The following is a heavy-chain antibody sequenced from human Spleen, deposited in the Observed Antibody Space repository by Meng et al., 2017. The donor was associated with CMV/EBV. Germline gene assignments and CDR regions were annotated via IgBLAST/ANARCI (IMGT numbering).Heavy chain of an antibody. Sequence: GESLKISCAASGFTFSSYWMSWVRQAPGKGLEWVGNIKQDGSEKYYVDSVKGRFTISRDNAKNSLYLQMNSLRAEDTAVYYCARDRVAAAGYFDYWGQGTLVTVSS. J-gene: IGHJ4*02. CDR1: GFTFSSYW. V-gene: IGHV3-7*01. D-gene: IGHD6-13*01. CDR3: ARDRVAAAGYFDY. CDR2: IKQDGSEK.